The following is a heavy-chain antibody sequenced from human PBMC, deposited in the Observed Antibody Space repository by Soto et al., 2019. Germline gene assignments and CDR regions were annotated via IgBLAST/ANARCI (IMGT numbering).Heavy chain of an antibody. V-gene: IGHV1-18*01. CDR3: ARLADSTLRRYYYDTKLRYFDY. CDR2: ISAYNGNT. J-gene: IGHJ4*02. Sequence: ASVKVSCKASGYTFTSYGISWVRQAPGQGLEWMGWISAYNGNTNYAQKLQGRVTMTTDTSTSTAYMGLRSLRSDDTAVYYCARLADSTLRRYYYDTKLRYFDYWGQGTLVTVSS. CDR1: GYTFTSYG. D-gene: IGHD3-22*01.